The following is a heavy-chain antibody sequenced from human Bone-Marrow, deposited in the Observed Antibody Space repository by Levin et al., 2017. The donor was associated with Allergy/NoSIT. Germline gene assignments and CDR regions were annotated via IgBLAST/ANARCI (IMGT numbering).Heavy chain of an antibody. V-gene: IGHV3-11*01. D-gene: IGHD6-19*01. J-gene: IGHJ4*02. Sequence: SCAASGFTFSDYYMSWIRQAPGKGLEWVSYISSSGSTIYYADSVKGRFTISRDNAKNSLYLQMNSLRAEDTAVYYCARAKKPTAGALVYWGQGTLVTVSS. CDR1: GFTFSDYY. CDR3: ARAKKPTAGALVY. CDR2: ISSSGSTI.